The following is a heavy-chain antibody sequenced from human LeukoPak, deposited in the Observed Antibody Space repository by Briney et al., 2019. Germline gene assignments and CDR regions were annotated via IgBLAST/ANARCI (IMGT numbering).Heavy chain of an antibody. Sequence: SVTVSFTASGGTFSSYAISWVRQAPGQGLEWMGRIIPILGIANYAQKFQGRVTITGDKSTSTAYMELSSLRSEDTAVYYCARAELYGSGKGLDYWGQGTLVTVSS. CDR3: ARAELYGSGKGLDY. CDR2: IIPILGIA. CDR1: GGTFSSYA. D-gene: IGHD3-10*01. J-gene: IGHJ4*02. V-gene: IGHV1-69*04.